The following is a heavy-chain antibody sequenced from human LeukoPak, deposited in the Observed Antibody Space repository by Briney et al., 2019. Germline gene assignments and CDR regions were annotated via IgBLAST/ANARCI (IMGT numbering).Heavy chain of an antibody. Sequence: KPSETLSLTCTVSGGSISSYYWSWIRQPPGKGLEWIGFIYYSGSTNYNPSFKSRVTISVDTSKNQFSLKLSSVTAADTAVYYCARLAHSSSWYGGYYYGMDVWGQGTTVTVSS. J-gene: IGHJ6*02. CDR2: IYYSGST. D-gene: IGHD6-13*01. V-gene: IGHV4-59*08. CDR3: ARLAHSSSWYGGYYYGMDV. CDR1: GGSISSYY.